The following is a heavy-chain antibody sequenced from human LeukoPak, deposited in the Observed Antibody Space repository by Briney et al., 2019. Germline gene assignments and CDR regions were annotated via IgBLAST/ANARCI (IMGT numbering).Heavy chain of an antibody. V-gene: IGHV3-48*01. CDR3: AFWRVTAFDY. Sequence: GGSLRLSCAASGFTFSSYSMNWVRQAPGKGLEWVSYISSSSSTIYYADSVKGRFIISRDNAKNSLYLQMNSLRAEDTAVYYCAFWRVTAFDYWGQGTLVTVSS. J-gene: IGHJ4*02. CDR1: GFTFSSYS. D-gene: IGHD2-21*02. CDR2: ISSSSSTI.